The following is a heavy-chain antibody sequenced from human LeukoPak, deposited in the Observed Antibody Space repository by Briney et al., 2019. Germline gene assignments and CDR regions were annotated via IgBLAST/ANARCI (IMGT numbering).Heavy chain of an antibody. CDR3: ARGVATTVSGIDY. J-gene: IGHJ4*02. V-gene: IGHV4-39*07. CDR1: GGSISSSSYY. D-gene: IGHD5-24*01. Sequence: SETLSLTCTVSGGSISSSSYYWGWIRQPPGKGLEWIGSIYYSGSTYYNPSLKSRVTISVDTSKNQFSLKLSSVTAGDTAVYYCARGVATTVSGIDYWGQGTLVTVSS. CDR2: IYYSGST.